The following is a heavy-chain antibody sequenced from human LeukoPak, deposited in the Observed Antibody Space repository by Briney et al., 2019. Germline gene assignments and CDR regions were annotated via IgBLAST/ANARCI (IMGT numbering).Heavy chain of an antibody. CDR3: ARDSIAVAGTFDY. J-gene: IGHJ4*02. CDR1: GFTVSSNY. D-gene: IGHD6-19*01. CDR2: IYSGNNT. Sequence: GGSLRLSCAASGFTVSSNYMSWVRQAPGKGLEWVSVIYSGNNTYYADSVKGRFTISRDNSKNTVYLQMNSLRAEDTTVYYCARDSIAVAGTFDYWGQGTLVTVSS. V-gene: IGHV3-66*01.